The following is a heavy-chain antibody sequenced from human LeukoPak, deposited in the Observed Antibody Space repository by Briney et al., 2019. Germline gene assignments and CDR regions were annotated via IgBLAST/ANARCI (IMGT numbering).Heavy chain of an antibody. CDR2: INRSGST. V-gene: IGHV4-39*07. Sequence: PSETLSLTCTVSGGSISSGGYYWSWIRQPPGKGLEWIGEINRSGSTNYNPSLKSRVTISVDTSKNQFSLKLSSVTAADTAVYYCARGASSSGYAFDYWGQGTLVTVSS. CDR3: ARGASSSGYAFDY. J-gene: IGHJ4*02. CDR1: GGSISSGGYY. D-gene: IGHD5-12*01.